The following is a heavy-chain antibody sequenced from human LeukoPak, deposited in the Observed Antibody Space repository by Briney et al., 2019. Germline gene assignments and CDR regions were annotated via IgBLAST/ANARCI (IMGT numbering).Heavy chain of an antibody. J-gene: IGHJ4*02. D-gene: IGHD5-24*01. CDR1: GFTFSSSD. CDR2: IGRGGDT. CDR3: AKSNGVDRNGYNSDYFDY. Sequence: GGSLRLSCAASGFTFSSSDVHWVRQGTGKGLEWVSAIGRGGDTYYPGSVKGRFTISRENAKNSLYLQMDSLRAGDTAVYYCAKSNGVDRNGYNSDYFDYWGQGTLVTVSS. V-gene: IGHV3-13*01.